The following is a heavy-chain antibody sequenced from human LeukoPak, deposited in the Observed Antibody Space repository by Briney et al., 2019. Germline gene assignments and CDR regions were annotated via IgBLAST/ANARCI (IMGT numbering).Heavy chain of an antibody. J-gene: IGHJ4*02. CDR1: GGSISNSSYY. CDR2: IYYSGST. Sequence: SETLSLTCTVSGGSISNSSYYWGWIRQFPGKGLEWIGSIYYSGSTYYNPSLKSRVTISVDTSKNQFSLKLSSVTAADTAVYYCARDFGEETGAFDYWGQGTLVTVSS. CDR3: ARDFGEETGAFDY. V-gene: IGHV4-39*07. D-gene: IGHD3-10*01.